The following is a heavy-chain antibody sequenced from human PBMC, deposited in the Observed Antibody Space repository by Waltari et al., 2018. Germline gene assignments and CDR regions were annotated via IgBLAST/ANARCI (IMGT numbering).Heavy chain of an antibody. J-gene: IGHJ4*02. V-gene: IGHV4-34*01. CDR2: INHSGST. D-gene: IGHD2-2*01. CDR1: GGSFSGYY. CDR3: ARLSSWPASYYFDY. Sequence: QVQLQQWGAGLLKPSETLSLTCAVYGGSFSGYYWRWIRQPPGKGLEWIGEINHSGSTNYNPSLKSRVTISVDTSKNQFSLKLSSVTAADTAVYYCARLSSWPASYYFDYWGQGTLVTVSS.